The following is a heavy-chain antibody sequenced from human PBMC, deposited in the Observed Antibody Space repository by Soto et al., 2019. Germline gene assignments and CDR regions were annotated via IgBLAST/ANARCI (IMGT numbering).Heavy chain of an antibody. J-gene: IGHJ4*02. D-gene: IGHD3-10*01. Sequence: PGGSLRLSCSASGFTFSSYVMHWVRQAPGKGLEYVSAISSNGGSTYYADSVKGRFTISRDKSKNTLYLQMSRLRAEDTAVYYWVKDPLRITMVRGVTAPYFDYWGQGTLVTLSS. CDR3: VKDPLRITMVRGVTAPYFDY. CDR2: ISSNGGST. CDR1: GFTFSSYV. V-gene: IGHV3-64D*06.